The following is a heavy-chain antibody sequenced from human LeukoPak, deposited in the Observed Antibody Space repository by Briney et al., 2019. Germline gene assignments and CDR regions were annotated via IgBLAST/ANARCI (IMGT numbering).Heavy chain of an antibody. V-gene: IGHV4-61*02. CDR1: GGSISSGSYY. CDR2: IYTSGST. CDR3: ARGHGYCSSTSCYTGWFDP. J-gene: IGHJ5*02. D-gene: IGHD2-2*02. Sequence: SETLSLTCTVSGGSISSGSYYWSWIRQPAGKGLEWIGRIYTSGSTNYNPSLKSRVTISVDTSKNQLSLKLSSVTAADTAVYYCARGHGYCSSTSCYTGWFDPWGQGTLVTVSS.